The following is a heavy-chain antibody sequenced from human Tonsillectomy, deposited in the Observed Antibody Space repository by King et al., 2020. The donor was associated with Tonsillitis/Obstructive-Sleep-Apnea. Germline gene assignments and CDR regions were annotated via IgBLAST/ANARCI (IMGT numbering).Heavy chain of an antibody. D-gene: IGHD1-1*01. CDR3: ATVHEVTGTPLRAFDI. CDR2: ISGSGGST. J-gene: IGHJ3*02. CDR1: GFTFSSYA. V-gene: IGHV3-23*04. Sequence: VQLVESGGGLVQPGGSLRLSCAASGFTFSSYAMSWVRQAPGKGLEWVSAISGSGGSTYYADSVKGRFTISRDNSKNTLYLQMNSLRAEDTALYYCATVHEVTGTPLRAFDIWGHGTMVTVSS.